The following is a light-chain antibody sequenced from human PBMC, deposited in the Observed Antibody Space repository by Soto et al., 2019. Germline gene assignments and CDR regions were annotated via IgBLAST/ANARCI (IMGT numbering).Light chain of an antibody. CDR1: RSVSSN. CDR3: QQYNNWPPWT. Sequence: VMTQSPATLSVSPGERASLSCRASRSVSSNLAWYQQKPGQAPRLLIYGASTRATGIPARFSGSGSGTEFTLTISSLQSEDFAVYYCQQYNNWPPWTFGQGTKVDIK. V-gene: IGKV3-15*01. CDR2: GAS. J-gene: IGKJ1*01.